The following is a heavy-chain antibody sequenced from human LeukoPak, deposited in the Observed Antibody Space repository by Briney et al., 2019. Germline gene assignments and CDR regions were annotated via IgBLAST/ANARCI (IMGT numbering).Heavy chain of an antibody. V-gene: IGHV3-64*01. Sequence: GGSLRLSCAASGFTFSSYSMNWVRQAPGKGLEYVSAISSNGGSTYYANSVKGRFTISRDNSKNTLYLQMGSLRAEDMAVYYCARGNGLWFGAYYYMDVWGKGTTVTVSS. CDR2: ISSNGGST. CDR3: ARGNGLWFGAYYYMDV. J-gene: IGHJ6*03. D-gene: IGHD3-10*01. CDR1: GFTFSSYS.